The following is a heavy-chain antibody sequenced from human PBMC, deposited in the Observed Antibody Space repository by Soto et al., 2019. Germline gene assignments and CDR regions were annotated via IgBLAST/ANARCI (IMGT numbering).Heavy chain of an antibody. CDR3: AKGVAAAGGWFDP. Sequence: QVQLVESGGGVVQPGRSLRLSCAASGFTFSSYGMHWVRQAPGKGLEWVADISYDGSNKYYADSVKGRFTISRDNSKNTLYLQMNSLRAEDTAVYYCAKGVAAAGGWFDPWGQGTLVTVSS. J-gene: IGHJ5*02. CDR2: ISYDGSNK. CDR1: GFTFSSYG. V-gene: IGHV3-30*18. D-gene: IGHD6-13*01.